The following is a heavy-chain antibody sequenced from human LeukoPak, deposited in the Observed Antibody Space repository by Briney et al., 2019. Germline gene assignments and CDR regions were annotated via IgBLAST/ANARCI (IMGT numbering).Heavy chain of an antibody. CDR1: GYSISSGYY. J-gene: IGHJ5*02. Sequence: SETLSLTCAVSGYSISSGYYWGWIRQPPGKGLEWIGSIYHSGSTYYNPSLKSRVTISVDTSKNQFSLKLSSVTAADTAVYYCARDYCSGTSCYSGIQWFDPWGQGTLVTVSS. CDR2: IYHSGST. D-gene: IGHD2-2*01. V-gene: IGHV4-38-2*01. CDR3: ARDYCSGTSCYSGIQWFDP.